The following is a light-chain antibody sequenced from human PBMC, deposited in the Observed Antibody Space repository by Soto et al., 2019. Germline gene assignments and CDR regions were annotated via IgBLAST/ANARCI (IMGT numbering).Light chain of an antibody. CDR1: SSNIGSNT. Sequence: VLTHPPSASGTPGQRVTISCSGSSSNIGSNTVNWYQQLPGTAPKLLIHSNNQRPSGVPDRFSGSKSGTSASLAISGLQSEDEADYYCAAWDDSLNGLYVFGTGTKATVL. J-gene: IGLJ1*01. V-gene: IGLV1-44*01. CDR2: SNN. CDR3: AAWDDSLNGLYV.